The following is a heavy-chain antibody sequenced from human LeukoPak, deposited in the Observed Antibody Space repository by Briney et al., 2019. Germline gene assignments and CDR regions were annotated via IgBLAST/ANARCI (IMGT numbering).Heavy chain of an antibody. J-gene: IGHJ5*02. CDR1: GFSVSSNY. CDR3: ARSPWGITMIAEA. CDR2: IYSGGST. D-gene: IGHD3-22*01. V-gene: IGHV3-53*01. Sequence: GGSLRLSCAASGFSVSSNYMSWVRQAPGKGLEWVSVIYSGGSTYYADSVKGRFTISGDNSKNTLYLQMNSLRAEDTAVYYCARSPWGITMIAEAWGQGTLVTVSS.